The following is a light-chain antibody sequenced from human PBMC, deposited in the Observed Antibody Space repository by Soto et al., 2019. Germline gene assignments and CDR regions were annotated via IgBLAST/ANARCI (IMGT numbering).Light chain of an antibody. CDR3: QHHTT. Sequence: DIQMTQSPSSLSASVGDRVTITCQASQDISNYLNWYQQKPGKAPKLLIYDASNLETGVPSRFSGSGSGTDFTFTISSLQPEDIATYYCQHHTTFGPGTKWISN. CDR2: DAS. V-gene: IGKV1-33*01. J-gene: IGKJ3*01. CDR1: QDISNY.